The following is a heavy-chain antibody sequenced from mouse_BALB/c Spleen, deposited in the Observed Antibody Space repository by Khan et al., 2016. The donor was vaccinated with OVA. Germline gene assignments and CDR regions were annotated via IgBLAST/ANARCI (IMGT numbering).Heavy chain of an antibody. CDR1: GYTFTDYY. J-gene: IGHJ3*01. D-gene: IGHD1-2*01. V-gene: IGHV1-77*01. CDR3: ARRNYFGYTFAY. CDR2: IYPGSGNT. Sequence: QVQLKESGAELARPGASVKLSCKASGYTFTDYYINWVKQRTGQGLEWIGEIYPGSGNTYYNEKFKGKATLTADKSSSTAYMQLSSRTSDDSAVFFWARRNYFGYTFAYWGQGTLVTVSA.